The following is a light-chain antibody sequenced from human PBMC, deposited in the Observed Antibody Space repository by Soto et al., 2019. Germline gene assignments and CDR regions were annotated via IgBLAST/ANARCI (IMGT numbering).Light chain of an antibody. CDR3: QQADSFPLS. CDR1: QSIYKW. J-gene: IGKJ4*01. Sequence: IQITHSPPSVSASIVDRVTITCRASQSIYKWLVWYQQKPGKAPKLLIYAASSLQSGVPSRFSGSGYGTDFTLTISSLQPEDFATYYCQQADSFPLSLGGGTKVDIK. CDR2: AAS. V-gene: IGKV1-12*01.